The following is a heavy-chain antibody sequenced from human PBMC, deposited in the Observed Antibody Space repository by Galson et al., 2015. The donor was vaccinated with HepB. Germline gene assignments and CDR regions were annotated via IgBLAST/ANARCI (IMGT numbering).Heavy chain of an antibody. J-gene: IGHJ3*01. CDR2: IRSEAYGRTT. Sequence: SLRLSCATSGFIFGDYAMSWVRQAPGKGLEWVGFIRSEAYGRTTEYAASVKGTFTISRDDSKRIAYLQMNSLRTEDTALYYCARNYYDSTLIAGAFDGWGQGTRVAGS. D-gene: IGHD3-22*01. CDR1: GFIFGDYA. CDR3: ARNYYDSTLIAGAFDG. V-gene: IGHV3-49*04.